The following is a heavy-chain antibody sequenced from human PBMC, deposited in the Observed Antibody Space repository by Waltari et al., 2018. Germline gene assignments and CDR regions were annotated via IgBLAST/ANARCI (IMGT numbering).Heavy chain of an antibody. CDR3: AKADCRSTSCYGNMDV. D-gene: IGHD2-2*01. J-gene: IGHJ6*03. Sequence: QVQLVESGGGVVQPGGSLRLSCAASGFTFSSYGLHWVRQAPAKGLEWVAFIQSDGTNKYYADSVKGRFTITRDNSKNTLYLQVNSLRAEDTAVFYCAKADCRSTSCYGNMDVWGKGTTVTVSS. V-gene: IGHV3-30*02. CDR1: GFTFSSYG. CDR2: IQSDGTNK.